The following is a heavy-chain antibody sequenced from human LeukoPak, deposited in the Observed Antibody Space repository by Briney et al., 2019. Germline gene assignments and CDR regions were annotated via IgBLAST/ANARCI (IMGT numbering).Heavy chain of an antibody. CDR1: GGTFSSYA. CDR2: IIPIFGTA. CDR3: AREGSGDRAFDY. J-gene: IGHJ4*02. V-gene: IGHV1-69*06. D-gene: IGHD7-27*01. Sequence: SVKVSCKASGGTFSSYAISWVRQAPGQGLEWMGGIIPIFGTANYAQKIQGRVTITADKSTSTAYMELSSLKSEDTAVYYCAREGSGDRAFDYWGQGTLVTVSS.